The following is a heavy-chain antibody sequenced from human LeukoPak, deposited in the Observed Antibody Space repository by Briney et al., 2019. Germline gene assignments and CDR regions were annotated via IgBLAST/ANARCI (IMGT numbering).Heavy chain of an antibody. Sequence: PSETLSLTCTVSGGSISSSSYFWGWIRQPPGKGLEWIGSIFYSGSTYYNPSLNSRVTISIDTSKNQFSLRLSSVTAADTAVYYCAREYCSSTSCYAFDIWGQGTMVTVSS. CDR3: AREYCSSTSCYAFDI. CDR2: IFYSGST. V-gene: IGHV4-39*02. J-gene: IGHJ3*02. D-gene: IGHD2-2*01. CDR1: GGSISSSSYF.